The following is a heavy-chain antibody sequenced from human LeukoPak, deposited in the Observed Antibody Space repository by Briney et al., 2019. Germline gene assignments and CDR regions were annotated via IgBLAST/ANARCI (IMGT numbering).Heavy chain of an antibody. CDR2: ISYDGSNK. Sequence: GGSLRLSCAASGFTFSSYAMHWVREAPGKGLEWVAVISYDGSNKYYADSVKGRFTISRDNSKNTLYLQVNSLRAEDTAVYYCARGYSVYYFDYWGQGTLVTVSS. V-gene: IGHV3-30*14. J-gene: IGHJ4*02. CDR3: ARGYSVYYFDY. CDR1: GFTFSSYA. D-gene: IGHD1-1*01.